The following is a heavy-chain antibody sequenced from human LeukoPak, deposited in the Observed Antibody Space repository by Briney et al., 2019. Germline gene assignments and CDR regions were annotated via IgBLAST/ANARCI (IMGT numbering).Heavy chain of an antibody. V-gene: IGHV4-39*07. CDR3: ARDLRYYDSSGTDY. CDR1: GFSISSNRYY. J-gene: IGHJ4*02. D-gene: IGHD3-22*01. Sequence: SETLSLTCTASGFSISSNRYYWGWLRQPPGKGLEWIGSIYYSGSTYYNPSLKSRVTISVDTSKNQVYLKLSSVNAADTAVYYCARDLRYYDSSGTDYWGQGTLVTVSS. CDR2: IYYSGST.